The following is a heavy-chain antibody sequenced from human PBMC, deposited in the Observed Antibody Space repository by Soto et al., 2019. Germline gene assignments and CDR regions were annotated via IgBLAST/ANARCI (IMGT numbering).Heavy chain of an antibody. Sequence: KPSETLSLTCTASGGAITAYYWSWIRQPVGEGLQWIGRVYSTGSTNYNPSLRSRVTMSVDTSQNQFFLRLSSVTAADTAVYYCARDEYYDSNNWFDHWGQGILVTVSS. CDR1: GGAITAYY. CDR2: VYSTGST. CDR3: ARDEYYDSNNWFDH. J-gene: IGHJ5*02. D-gene: IGHD3-22*01. V-gene: IGHV4-4*07.